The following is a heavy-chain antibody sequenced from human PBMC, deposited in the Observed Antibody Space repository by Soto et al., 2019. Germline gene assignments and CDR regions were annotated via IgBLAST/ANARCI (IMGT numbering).Heavy chain of an antibody. J-gene: IGHJ6*02. CDR2: IYPGDSDT. CDR3: ASSLPYYYGSGSYQPNYYYGMDV. CDR1: GYSCTSYW. D-gene: IGHD3-10*01. V-gene: IGHV5-51*01. Sequence: PGESLKISCKGSGYSCTSYWIGWVRQMPGKGLEWMGIIYPGDSDTRYSPSFQGQVTISADKSISTAYLQWSSLKASDTAMYYCASSLPYYYGSGSYQPNYYYGMDVWGQGTTVTVSS.